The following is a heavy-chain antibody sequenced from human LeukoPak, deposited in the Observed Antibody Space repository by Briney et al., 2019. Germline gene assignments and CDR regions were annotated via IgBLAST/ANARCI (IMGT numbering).Heavy chain of an antibody. D-gene: IGHD7-27*01. J-gene: IGHJ4*02. Sequence: SETLSLTCSVSGYSIRSGYYWGWIRQPPGKGLEWIGSIYQSGSTYYNPSLKSRVTISVDTSKNQFSLKLSSVTAADTAVYYCARLAWGRLDYWGQGTLVTVSS. CDR3: ARLAWGRLDY. CDR1: GYSIRSGYY. V-gene: IGHV4-38-2*02. CDR2: IYQSGST.